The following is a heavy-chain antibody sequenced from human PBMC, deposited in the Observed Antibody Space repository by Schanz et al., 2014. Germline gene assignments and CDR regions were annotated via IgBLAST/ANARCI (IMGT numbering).Heavy chain of an antibody. J-gene: IGHJ4*02. CDR2: VRNRRNSDII. CDR3: FSMHYGNSGY. D-gene: IGHD1-7*01. CDR1: GFTVSDHY. V-gene: IGHV3-72*01. Sequence: EVQLVESGGGLVQPGGSLRLSCAVSGFTVSDHYMDWVRQAPGKGLEWPGRVRNRRNSDIIEYAASVEGRFTISRDESKNSVYLQMNSLQXDDTAVYYCFSMHYGNSGYWGQGTLVTVSS.